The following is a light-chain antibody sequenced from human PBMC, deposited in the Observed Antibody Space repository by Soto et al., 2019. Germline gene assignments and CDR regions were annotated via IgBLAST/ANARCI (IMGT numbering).Light chain of an antibody. CDR1: SGHSSYA. V-gene: IGLV4-69*01. J-gene: IGLJ1*01. CDR2: LNSDDSH. Sequence: QSVLTQSPSASASLGASVKLTCTLSSGHSSYAIAWHQQQPEKGPRYLMKLNSDDSHNKGDGIPDRFSGSSSGAERYLTISSLQSEDEADYYCQTWGTGIHYVFGTGTQLTVL. CDR3: QTWGTGIHYV.